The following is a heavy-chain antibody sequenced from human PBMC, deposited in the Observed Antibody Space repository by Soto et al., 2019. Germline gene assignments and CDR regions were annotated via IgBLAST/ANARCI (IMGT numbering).Heavy chain of an antibody. J-gene: IGHJ6*02. CDR1: GFTFNRST. V-gene: IGHV3-21*02. CDR3: ARASEGDFWSGYYYAMDV. CDR2: ITSDSGDI. Sequence: EVQLVESGGGLVKPGGSLRLSCTASGFTFNRSTMNWVRQAPGKGPEWVSSITSDSGDINYADSVRGRFTISRDNAKNSLYLQMSSLRAEDTAVYYCARASEGDFWSGYYYAMDVWGQGTTVTVSS. D-gene: IGHD3-3*01.